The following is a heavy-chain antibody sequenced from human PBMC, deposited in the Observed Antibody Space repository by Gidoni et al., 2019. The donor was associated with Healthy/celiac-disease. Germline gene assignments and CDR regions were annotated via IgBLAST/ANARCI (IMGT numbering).Heavy chain of an antibody. V-gene: IGHV3-7*01. CDR1: GFTFSSYW. Sequence: EVQLVESGGGLVQPGGSLRLSCAASGFTFSSYWMRWVRQAPGKGLEWVANIKKDGSEKYYVDSVKGRFTISRDNAKNSLYLQMNSLRAEDTAVYYCARGGGYCSSTSCYGYYYYYGMDVWGQGTTVTVSS. CDR2: IKKDGSEK. D-gene: IGHD2-2*01. J-gene: IGHJ6*02. CDR3: ARGGGYCSSTSCYGYYYYYGMDV.